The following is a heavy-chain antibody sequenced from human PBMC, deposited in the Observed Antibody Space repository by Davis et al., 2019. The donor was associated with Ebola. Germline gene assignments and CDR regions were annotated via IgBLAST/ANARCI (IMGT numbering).Heavy chain of an antibody. CDR2: IWFDGSYK. D-gene: IGHD6-19*01. CDR1: GFIFSAYA. Sequence: GESLKISCAASGFIFSAYAMHWVRQAPGKGLEWVAVIWFDGSYKYYADSVKGRFTISRDDSKNTLYLQMNSLRAEDTAVYYCARVFTAKLGHSSGWSPADYWGQGTLVTVSS. J-gene: IGHJ4*02. CDR3: ARVFTAKLGHSSGWSPADY. V-gene: IGHV3-33*01.